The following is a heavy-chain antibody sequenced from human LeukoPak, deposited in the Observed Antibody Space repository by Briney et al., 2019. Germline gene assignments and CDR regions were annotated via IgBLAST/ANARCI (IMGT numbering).Heavy chain of an antibody. Sequence: SEALSLTCTVSGGSISGYYWSWIRQPPEKRLEWIGYVYDTGATNYNPSLKSRFTISIDTSKNQLSLYLSSVTAADTAVYYCARLPLIATTRGGFDPWGQGTLVTVSS. CDR1: GGSISGYY. J-gene: IGHJ5*02. D-gene: IGHD1/OR15-1a*01. CDR3: ARLPLIATTRGGFDP. V-gene: IGHV4-59*08. CDR2: VYDTGAT.